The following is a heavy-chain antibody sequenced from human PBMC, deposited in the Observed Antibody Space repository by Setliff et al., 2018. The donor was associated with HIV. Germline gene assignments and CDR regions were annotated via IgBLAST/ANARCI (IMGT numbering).Heavy chain of an antibody. CDR3: ARVSRATVTTGY. CDR2: INHSGST. J-gene: IGHJ4*02. V-gene: IGHV4-34*01. D-gene: IGHD4-17*01. Sequence: NLSLTCAVYGGSFSGYYWSWIRQPPGKGLEWIGEINHSGSTNYNPSLKSRVTISVDTSKNQFSLKLSSVTAADTAVYYCARVSRATVTTGYWGQGTLVTVSS. CDR1: GGSFSGYY.